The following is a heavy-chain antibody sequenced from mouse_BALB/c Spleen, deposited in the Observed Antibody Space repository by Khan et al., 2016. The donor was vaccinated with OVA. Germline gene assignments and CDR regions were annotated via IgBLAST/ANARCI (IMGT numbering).Heavy chain of an antibody. CDR3: ARAKYLCRY. Sequence: QVQLKESGPGLVAPSQSLSITCTVYGYSLTRYGVHWVRQPPGKGLEWLGLIWAGGSTNYNWALMSRLSISIDNSKSLVFLIMNSLQTGDTALYYCARAKYLCRYWGQGTTLTVSS. J-gene: IGHJ2*01. V-gene: IGHV2-9*02. D-gene: IGHD6-1*01. CDR1: GYSLTRYG. CDR2: IWAGGST.